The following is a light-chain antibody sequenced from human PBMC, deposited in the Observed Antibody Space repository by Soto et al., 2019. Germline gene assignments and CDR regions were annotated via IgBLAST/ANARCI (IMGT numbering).Light chain of an antibody. V-gene: IGKV1-27*01. CDR1: QGISSW. CDR3: QKYNSAVDT. CDR2: AAS. Sequence: DIQMTQSPSSLSASVGDRVTITCRASQGISSWLAWYQQKPGKVPRLLIYAASTLQSGVPSRFSGSGSGTDFTLTISSLQPEDVATYYCQKYNSAVDTFGGGTKVDIK. J-gene: IGKJ4*01.